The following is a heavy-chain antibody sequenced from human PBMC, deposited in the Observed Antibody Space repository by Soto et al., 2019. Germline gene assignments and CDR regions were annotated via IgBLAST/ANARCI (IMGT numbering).Heavy chain of an antibody. D-gene: IGHD1-1*01. V-gene: IGHV3-15*07. CDR3: TGGQDNLAVNFDY. J-gene: IGHJ4*02. CDR1: GLTFNKAW. CDR2: IKSETDGGTT. Sequence: GGSLRLSCVASGLTFNKAWMNWVRQAPGKGLEWVGRIKSETDGGTTDYVAPVKGRFTISRDNAKNSLYLQMNSLRAEDTAVYYCTGGQDNLAVNFDYWGQGTPVTVSS.